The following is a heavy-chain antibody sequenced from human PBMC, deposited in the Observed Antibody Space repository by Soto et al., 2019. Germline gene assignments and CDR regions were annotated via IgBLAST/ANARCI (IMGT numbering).Heavy chain of an antibody. V-gene: IGHV1-18*04. J-gene: IGHJ5*02. Sequence: ASVKVSCKASRYAFTSYGISWVRQAPAHGPEWMGWISAYNGNTNYAQTPQGRFTMTTDTSTSTAYMELRRLRSDDTAVYYCARFRARITMVPGVIDPWGQGTLVTVSS. CDR2: ISAYNGNT. CDR3: ARFRARITMVPGVIDP. D-gene: IGHD3-10*01. CDR1: RYAFTSYG.